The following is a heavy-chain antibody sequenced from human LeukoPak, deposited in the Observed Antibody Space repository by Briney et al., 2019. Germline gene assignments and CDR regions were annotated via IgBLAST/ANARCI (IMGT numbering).Heavy chain of an antibody. CDR2: IYYSGST. CDR3: AREPGYGDYESRAPLDV. V-gene: IGHV4-59*12. D-gene: IGHD4-17*01. J-gene: IGHJ6*02. CDR1: GGSISSYY. Sequence: PSETLSLTCTVSGGSISSYYWSWIRQPPGKGLEWIGYIYYSGSTNYNPSLKSRVTISVDTSKNQFSLKLSSVTAADTAVYYCAREPGYGDYESRAPLDVWGQGTTVTVSS.